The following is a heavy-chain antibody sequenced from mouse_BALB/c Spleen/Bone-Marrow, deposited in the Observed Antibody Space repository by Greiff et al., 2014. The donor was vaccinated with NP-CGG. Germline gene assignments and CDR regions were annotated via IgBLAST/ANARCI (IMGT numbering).Heavy chain of an antibody. V-gene: IGHV1-9*01. CDR3: ARLITTGGSAY. CDR1: GYTFSTYW. D-gene: IGHD2-4*01. J-gene: IGHJ3*01. Sequence: QVQLQQSGAELMKPGASVKISCKATGYTFSTYWIEWVKQRPGHGLEWIGEILPGSGTTNYNEKFKGKATFTADTSSNTAYMRLSSLTSEDSAVYYCARLITTGGSAYWGQGTLVTVSA. CDR2: ILPGSGTT.